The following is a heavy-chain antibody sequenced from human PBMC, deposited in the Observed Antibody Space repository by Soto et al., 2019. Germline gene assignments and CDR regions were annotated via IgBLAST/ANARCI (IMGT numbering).Heavy chain of an antibody. V-gene: IGHV3-74*01. D-gene: IGHD2-15*01. J-gene: IGHJ4*02. CDR1: GFTFSSYW. CDR2: INSDGSST. CDR3: VRTSLVVAAATREDY. Sequence: EMQLVESGGGLVQPGGSLRLSCAASGFTFSSYWMHWVRQAPGKGLVWVSRINSDGSSTSYADSVKGRFTISRDNAKNTPYLQMNSLRAEDTAVYYCVRTSLVVAAATREDYWGQGTLVTVSS.